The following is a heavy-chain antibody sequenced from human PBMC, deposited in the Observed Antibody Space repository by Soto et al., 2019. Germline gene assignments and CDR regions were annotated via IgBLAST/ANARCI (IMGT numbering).Heavy chain of an antibody. CDR2: ISAYNGNT. V-gene: IGHV1-18*01. CDR3: ARDRRYDFWSGYSGNNWFDP. J-gene: IGHJ5*02. CDR1: GYTFTSYG. D-gene: IGHD3-3*01. Sequence: ASVKVSCKASGYTFTSYGISWVRQAPGHGLEWMGWISAYNGNTNYAQKLQGRVTMTTDTSTSTAYMELRSLGSDDTAVYYCARDRRYDFWSGYSGNNWFDPWGQGTLVTAPQ.